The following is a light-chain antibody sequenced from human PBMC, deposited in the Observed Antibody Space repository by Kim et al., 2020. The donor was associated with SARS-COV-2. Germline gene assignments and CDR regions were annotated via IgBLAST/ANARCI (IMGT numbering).Light chain of an antibody. Sequence: SYKLTQPPSVSVSPGQTASITCSGDKLGDKYACWYQQKPGQSPVLVIYQDDKRPSGIPERFSGSNSGNTATLTISGTQAMDEADYYCQAWDSTTGVFGGGTKLTVL. CDR3: QAWDSTTGV. CDR2: QDD. V-gene: IGLV3-1*01. CDR1: KLGDKY. J-gene: IGLJ3*02.